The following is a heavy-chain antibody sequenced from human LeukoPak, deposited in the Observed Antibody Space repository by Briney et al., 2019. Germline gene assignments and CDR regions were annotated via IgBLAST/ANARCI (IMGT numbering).Heavy chain of an antibody. CDR3: AKESWFDP. Sequence: GGSLRLSCAASGFTVSNKYMSWVRQAPGKGLEWVSIIYGSGNTDYAHFVKGRFTISRDNSKNTLYLQMNSLRAEDTAVYYCAKESWFDPWGPGTLVTVS. CDR1: GFTVSNKY. CDR2: IYGSGNT. V-gene: IGHV3-53*01. J-gene: IGHJ5*02.